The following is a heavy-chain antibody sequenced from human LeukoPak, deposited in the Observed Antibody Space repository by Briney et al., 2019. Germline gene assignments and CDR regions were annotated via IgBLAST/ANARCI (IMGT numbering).Heavy chain of an antibody. V-gene: IGHV1-69*01. D-gene: IGHD2-2*01. CDR3: ATYIPSSTSVALYYYYMDV. CDR2: FFTA. Sequence: FFTATYAQKFQRRVTITADESTSTAYMELSSLRTEDTAVYYCATYIPSSTSVALYYYYMDVWGKGTTVTVSS. J-gene: IGHJ6*03.